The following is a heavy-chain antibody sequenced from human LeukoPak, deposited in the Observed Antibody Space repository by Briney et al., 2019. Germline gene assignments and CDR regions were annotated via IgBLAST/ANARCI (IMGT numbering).Heavy chain of an antibody. V-gene: IGHV1-69*13. Sequence: GASVKVSCKASGGTFSSYAISWVRQAPGQGLEWMGGIIPIFGTANYAQKFQGRVTITADESTSTAYMELSSLRSEDTAVYYCSLRPPQKNDAFDIWGQGTMVTVSS. CDR2: IIPIFGTA. D-gene: IGHD3-10*01. CDR3: SLRPPQKNDAFDI. CDR1: GGTFSSYA. J-gene: IGHJ3*02.